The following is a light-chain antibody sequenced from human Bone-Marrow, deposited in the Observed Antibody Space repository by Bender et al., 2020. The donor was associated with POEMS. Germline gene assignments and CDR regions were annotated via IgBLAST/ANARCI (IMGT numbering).Light chain of an antibody. V-gene: IGLV2-23*02. CDR1: SSDVGSYNL. CDR3: SSYAGSNTLV. J-gene: IGLJ2*01. Sequence: QSALTQPPSASGSPGQSVTISCTGTSSDVGSYNLVSWYQQHPGKAPKLMIYAVTKRPSGVSNRFSASKSGNSASLTISGLLAEDEADYYCSSYAGSNTLVFGGGTKLTVL. CDR2: AVT.